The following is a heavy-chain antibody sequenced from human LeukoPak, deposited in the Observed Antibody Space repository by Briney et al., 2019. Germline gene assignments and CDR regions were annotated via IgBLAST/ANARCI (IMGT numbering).Heavy chain of an antibody. Sequence: VASVKVSCKASGGTFSSYAISWVRQAPGQGLEWMGWISAYNGNTNYAQKLQGRVTMTTDTSTSTAYMELRSLRSDDTAVYYCARVWVYYFDYWGQGTLVTVSS. V-gene: IGHV1-18*01. CDR1: GGTFSSYA. CDR2: ISAYNGNT. CDR3: ARVWVYYFDY. J-gene: IGHJ4*02. D-gene: IGHD3-10*01.